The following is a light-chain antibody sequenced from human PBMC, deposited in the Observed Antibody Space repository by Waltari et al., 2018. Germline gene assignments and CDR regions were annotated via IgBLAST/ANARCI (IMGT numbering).Light chain of an antibody. V-gene: IGLV4-69*01. CDR3: QTGGHGTWV. Sequence: PVLTQSPPASASPGASVQLPCTLSSGHSSHVIAWLQEQPGKGPRYLLKVNSDGSHSKGDEIPDRFSGSSSGAARYLTISSLQSEDEADYYGQTGGHGTWVFGGGTKLTVL. CDR1: SGHSSHV. J-gene: IGLJ3*02. CDR2: VNSDGSH.